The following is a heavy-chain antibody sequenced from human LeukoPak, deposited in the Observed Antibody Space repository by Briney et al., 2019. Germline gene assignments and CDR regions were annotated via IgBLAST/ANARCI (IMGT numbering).Heavy chain of an antibody. V-gene: IGHV3-74*01. CDR2: INTDGSNT. D-gene: IGHD1-26*01. J-gene: IGHJ4*02. CDR1: GFTVSRFW. CDR3: ARDQSIAGPTTADY. Sequence: GGSLRLSCAASGFTVSRFWMHWVRQAPGKGLVCVSLINTDGSNTIYADSVKGRFTISRDNAKNTMYLQMNSLSAEDTAVYYCARDQSIAGPTTADYWGQGTLVTVSS.